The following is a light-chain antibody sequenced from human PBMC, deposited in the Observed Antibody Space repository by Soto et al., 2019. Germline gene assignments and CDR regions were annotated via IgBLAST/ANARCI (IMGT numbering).Light chain of an antibody. Sequence: LTHPPSSPPSPGHPVTISCTGTTSHVRAYNYVSWYQHQPGKAPKLMIYEVSKRPSGVPDRFSGSKSGNTASLTVSGLQAEDEADYSCSSHAGSNNYVSGTGPKVTVL. V-gene: IGLV2-8*01. CDR3: SSHAGSNNYV. CDR1: TSHVRAYNY. J-gene: IGLJ1*01. CDR2: EVS.